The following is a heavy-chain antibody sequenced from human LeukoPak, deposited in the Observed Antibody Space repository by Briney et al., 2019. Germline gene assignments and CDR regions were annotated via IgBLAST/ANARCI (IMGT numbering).Heavy chain of an antibody. CDR2: IIPILGIA. J-gene: IGHJ4*02. CDR1: GGTFSSYA. D-gene: IGHD6-19*01. CDR3: ARDKYPELIAVDRPVDY. V-gene: IGHV1-69*04. Sequence: ASVKVSCKASGGTFSSYAISWVRQAPGQGLEWMGRIIPILGIANYAQKFQGRVTINADKSTSTAYMELSSLRSEDTAVYYCARDKYPELIAVDRPVDYWGQGTLVTVSS.